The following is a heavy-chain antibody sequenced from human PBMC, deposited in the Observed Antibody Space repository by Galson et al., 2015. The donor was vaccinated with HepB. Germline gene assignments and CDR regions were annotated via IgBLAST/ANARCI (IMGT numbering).Heavy chain of an antibody. D-gene: IGHD4-17*01. J-gene: IGHJ4*02. V-gene: IGHV3-30*18. CDR3: AKDVKGGTVTPDY. CDR1: GFTFSTYG. CDR2: MSFDGTNE. Sequence: SLRLSCAASGFTFSTYGMHWVRQAPGKGLEWAAVMSFDGTNEYYVDSVKGRFTISRDNSKNTLYLEMNSLRTEDTALYYCAKDVKGGTVTPDYWGQGTLVIVS.